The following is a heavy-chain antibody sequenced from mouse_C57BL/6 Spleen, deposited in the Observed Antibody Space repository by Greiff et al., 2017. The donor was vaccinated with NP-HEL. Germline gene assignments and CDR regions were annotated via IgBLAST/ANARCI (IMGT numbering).Heavy chain of an antibody. CDR2: IYPSDSET. J-gene: IGHJ4*01. CDR3: ARAYVASDYYAMDY. Sequence: QVQLKQPGAELVRPGSSVKLSCKASGYTFTSYWMAWVKQRPGQGLEWIGNIYPSDSETHYNHKFKDKATLTVDKSSSTAYLQISSLTSEDSAVYYCARAYVASDYYAMDYWGQGTSVTVSS. CDR1: GYTFTSYW. D-gene: IGHD1-1*01. V-gene: IGHV1-61*01.